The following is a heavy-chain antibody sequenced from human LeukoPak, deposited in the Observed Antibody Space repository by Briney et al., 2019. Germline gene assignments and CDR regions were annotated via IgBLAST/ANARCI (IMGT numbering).Heavy chain of an antibody. CDR1: GFSLSSYA. CDR3: AKDPPRYYYDSSGMD. D-gene: IGHD3-22*01. J-gene: IGHJ4*02. V-gene: IGHV3-23*01. Sequence: GGSLRLSCTVSGFSLSSYALSWVRRAPGKGLEWVSATSSSDAGKYYADSVKGRFTISRDNSKNTLYLQMNSLRAEDTAVYYCAKDPPRYYYDSSGMDWGQGTLVTVSS. CDR2: TSSSDAGK.